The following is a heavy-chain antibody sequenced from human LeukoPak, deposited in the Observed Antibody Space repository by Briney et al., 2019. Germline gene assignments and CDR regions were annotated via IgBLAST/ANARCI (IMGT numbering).Heavy chain of an antibody. J-gene: IGHJ4*02. D-gene: IGHD6-13*01. CDR2: TYYMSQWYY. Sequence: SQTLSLTCVISGDSVSSNIATWNWIRQSPSRGLEWLGRTYYMSQWYYDYAVSVRSRITINPDTSKNQFSLQLSSVTPEDTAVYFCARERSSWYYLDYWGQGMLVTVPS. CDR3: ARERSSWYYLDY. CDR1: GDSVSSNIAT. V-gene: IGHV6-1*01.